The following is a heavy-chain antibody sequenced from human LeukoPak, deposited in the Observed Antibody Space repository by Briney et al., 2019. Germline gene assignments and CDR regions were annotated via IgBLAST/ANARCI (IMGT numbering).Heavy chain of an antibody. D-gene: IGHD6-13*01. V-gene: IGHV3-7*01. CDR3: AREGPSSWYYPVYMDV. Sequence: GGSLRLSCAASGFTFSSYWMSWVRQAPGKGLEWVANIKQDGSEKYYVDSVKGRFTISRDNAKNSLYLQMNSLRAEDTAVYYCAREGPSSWYYPVYMDVWGKGTKVTVSS. CDR2: IKQDGSEK. J-gene: IGHJ6*03. CDR1: GFTFSSYW.